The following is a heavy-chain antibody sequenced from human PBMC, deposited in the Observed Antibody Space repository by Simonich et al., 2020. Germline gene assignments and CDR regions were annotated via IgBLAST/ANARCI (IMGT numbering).Heavy chain of an antibody. CDR3: ARASRGTWWYYYFDY. V-gene: IGHV1-18*01. CDR1: GYTFTSYG. CDR2: ISADKGNT. D-gene: IGHD2-15*01. J-gene: IGHJ4*02. Sequence: QVQLVQSGAEVKKPGASVKVSCKASGYTFTSYGISWVRQAPGQGLEWMEWISADKGNTNYAQKLQGRVTMTTETSTSTAYMELRSLRSDDTAVYYCARASRGTWWYYYFDYWGQGTLVTVSS.